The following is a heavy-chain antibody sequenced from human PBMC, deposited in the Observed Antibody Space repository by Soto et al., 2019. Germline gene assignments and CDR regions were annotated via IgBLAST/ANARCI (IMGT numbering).Heavy chain of an antibody. V-gene: IGHV6-1*01. J-gene: IGHJ4*02. Sequence: SQTLSLTCAISGDSVSSNSAAWNWIRRSPSRGLEWLGRTYYRSKWYNDYAVSVKSRITINPDTSKNQFSLQLNSVTPEDTAVYYCAKALLGYSSSWLDYWGQGTLVTVSS. CDR3: AKALLGYSSSWLDY. CDR1: GDSVSSNSAA. D-gene: IGHD6-13*01. CDR2: TYYRSKWYN.